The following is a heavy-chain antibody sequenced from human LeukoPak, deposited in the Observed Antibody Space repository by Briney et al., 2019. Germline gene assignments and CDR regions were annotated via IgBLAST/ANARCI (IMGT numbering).Heavy chain of an antibody. J-gene: IGHJ5*02. V-gene: IGHV1-18*01. CDR1: GYTFTSYG. D-gene: IGHD1-26*01. CDR2: ISAYNGNT. CDR3: ARAVQVVGASDWFDP. Sequence: ASVKVSCKASGYTFTSYGISWVRQAPGQGLEWMGWISAYNGNTNYSQKLQGRVTMTTDTSTSTAYMELRSLRSDDTAVYYCARAVQVVGASDWFDPWGQGTLVTVSS.